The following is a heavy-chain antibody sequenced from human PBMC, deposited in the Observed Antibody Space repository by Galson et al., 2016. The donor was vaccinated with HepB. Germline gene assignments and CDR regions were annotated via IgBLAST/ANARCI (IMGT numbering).Heavy chain of an antibody. CDR3: AREPYSSSWFDY. CDR2: ISGSGVSI. V-gene: IGHV3-48*03. D-gene: IGHD6-13*01. CDR1: GFTFSKYD. Sequence: SLRLSCAASGFTFSKYDLNWVRQAPGKGLEWLSYISGSGVSIYYADSVEGRFTISRDNAKKSLYLHMNSLRVEDTAVYFCAREPYSSSWFDYWGQGTLVTVSS. J-gene: IGHJ5*01.